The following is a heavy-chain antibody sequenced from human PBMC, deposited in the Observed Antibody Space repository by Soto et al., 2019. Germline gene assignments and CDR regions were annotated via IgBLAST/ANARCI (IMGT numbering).Heavy chain of an antibody. D-gene: IGHD2-15*01. CDR1: GGSISSYY. CDR2: INNSGST. V-gene: IGHV4-59*01. J-gene: IGHJ4*02. Sequence: SETLSLTCSVSGGSISSYYWSWIRQPPGKGLECIGYINNSGSTNYNPSLKSRVTISVDTSKNQLSLKLTSVTAADTAVYYCGKYWNTNFFFDYGGQGTLVTVSS. CDR3: GKYWNTNFFFDY.